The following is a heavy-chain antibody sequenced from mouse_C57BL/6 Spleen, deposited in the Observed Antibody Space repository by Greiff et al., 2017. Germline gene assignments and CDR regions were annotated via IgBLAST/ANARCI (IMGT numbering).Heavy chain of an antibody. CDR1: GYTFTSYW. CDR2: IDPSDSYT. D-gene: IGHD2-5*01. J-gene: IGHJ1*03. Sequence: QVQLQQPGAELVRPGTSVKLSCKASGYTFTSYWMHWVKQRPGQGLEWIGVIDPSDSYTNYNQKFKGKATLTVDTSSSTAYMQLSSLTSEDSAVYYCARERAYYSTRGYFDVWGTGTTVTVSS. CDR3: ARERAYYSTRGYFDV. V-gene: IGHV1-59*01.